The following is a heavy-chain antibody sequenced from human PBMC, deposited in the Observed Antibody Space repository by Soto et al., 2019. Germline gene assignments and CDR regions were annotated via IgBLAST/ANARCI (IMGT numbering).Heavy chain of an antibody. CDR3: VRQGIGFLHGLVDV. CDR1: SGPSKSHN. V-gene: IGHV4-59*08. CDR2: VYDTWST. Sequence: QVQVQQSGPGLVKPSETLSLTCTVSSGPSKSHNWGWIRQPPGRGLEWIGYVYDTWSTSYNPSLKRRVTVSADTSTNRISLTLRFVTAAATAVYYCVRQGIGFLHGLVDVWGQGTTVIVSS. J-gene: IGHJ6*01. D-gene: IGHD3-10*01.